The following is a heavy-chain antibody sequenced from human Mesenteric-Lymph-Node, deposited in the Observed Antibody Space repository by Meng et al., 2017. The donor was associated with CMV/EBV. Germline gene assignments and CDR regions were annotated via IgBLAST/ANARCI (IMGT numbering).Heavy chain of an antibody. V-gene: IGHV3-23*01. CDR1: GFTFSNHA. Sequence: GGSLRLSCAASGFTFSNHAMSWVRQVPGKGLEWVAGISDNGDETYYPDSVKGRFTIRRDNSKNTVYLHMNSLKADDTAVYYCAREPYQRLRPYYYGLDVWGQGTTVTVSS. CDR2: ISDNGDET. J-gene: IGHJ6*02. CDR3: AREPYQRLRPYYYGLDV. D-gene: IGHD2-2*01.